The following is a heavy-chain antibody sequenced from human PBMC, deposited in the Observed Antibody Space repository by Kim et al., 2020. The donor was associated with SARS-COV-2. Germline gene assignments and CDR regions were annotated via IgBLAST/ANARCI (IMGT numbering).Heavy chain of an antibody. J-gene: IGHJ5*02. Sequence: SQTLSLTCTISGDSVSSKSAAWNWIRQSPSRGLEWLGRTFYRSKWYNEYAISVKSRITINPDTSKNLFSLLLNFVTPEDTAVYYCVGGGGWNTWGQGTLVTVSS. V-gene: IGHV6-1*01. CDR1: GDSVSSKSAA. D-gene: IGHD6-19*01. CDR3: VGGGGWNT. CDR2: TFYRSKWYN.